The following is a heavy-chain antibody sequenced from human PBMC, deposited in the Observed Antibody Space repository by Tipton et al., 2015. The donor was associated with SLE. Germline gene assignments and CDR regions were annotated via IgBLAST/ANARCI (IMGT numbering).Heavy chain of an antibody. CDR1: GFRFGDYA. CDR2: VRGEAYGGTA. Sequence: SLRLSCTSSGFRFGDYAVSWVRQAPGKGLEWVGFVRGEAYGGTAEYAAAVKGRFTISRDDSKSIAYLQMNSLRREDTAMYYCTRDPGAAANTGLPDHWGQGTLVTVSS. J-gene: IGHJ4*02. V-gene: IGHV3-49*04. D-gene: IGHD6-13*01. CDR3: TRDPGAAANTGLPDH.